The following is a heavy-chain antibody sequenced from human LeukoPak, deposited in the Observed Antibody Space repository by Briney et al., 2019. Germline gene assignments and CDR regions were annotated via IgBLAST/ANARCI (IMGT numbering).Heavy chain of an antibody. V-gene: IGHV3-66*01. J-gene: IGHJ4*02. CDR1: GFTVSTNY. CDR2: IYSGDTT. D-gene: IGHD3-10*01. Sequence: GGSLRLSCAASGFTVSTNYMSWVRQAPGKGLECVLVIYSGDTTFYADSVRGKFTISRDNSKNTLYLQMNSLRAEDTAVYYCASILRSSSGYYFDYWGQGTLVTVSS. CDR3: ASILRSSSGYYFDY.